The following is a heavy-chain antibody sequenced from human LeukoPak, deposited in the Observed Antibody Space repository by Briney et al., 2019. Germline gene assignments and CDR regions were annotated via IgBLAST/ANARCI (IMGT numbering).Heavy chain of an antibody. V-gene: IGHV4-34*01. Sequence: SEPLSLTCAVSGGSFSGYYWSWIRQPPGKGLEWIGEINHSGSTNYNPSLKSRVTISVDTSKNQFSLKLSSVTAADTAVYYCARVQTAMVREYWGQGTLVTVSS. J-gene: IGHJ4*02. CDR3: ARVQTAMVREY. CDR1: GGSFSGYY. D-gene: IGHD5-18*01. CDR2: INHSGST.